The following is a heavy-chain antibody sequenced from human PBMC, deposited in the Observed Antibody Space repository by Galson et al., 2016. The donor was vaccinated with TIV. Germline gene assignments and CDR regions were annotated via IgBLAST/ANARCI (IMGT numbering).Heavy chain of an antibody. J-gene: IGHJ3*02. CDR3: ARVMTTVTDDDAFDI. D-gene: IGHD4-17*01. CDR1: GYIFTAYY. CDR2: TNPDSGDT. V-gene: IGHV1-2*02. Sequence: SVKVSCKASGYIFTAYYLHWVRQAPGQGLEWMGWTNPDSGDTYYAQKFQGRVTMTRDTSIGTAYMELHWLRSDDTAVYYCARVMTTVTDDDAFDIWGQGTMVTVSS.